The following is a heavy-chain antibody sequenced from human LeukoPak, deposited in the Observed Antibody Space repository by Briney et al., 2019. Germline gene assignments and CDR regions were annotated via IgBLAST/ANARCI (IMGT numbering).Heavy chain of an antibody. CDR2: ISAYNANT. CDR1: GYTFTSFG. V-gene: IGHV1-18*01. J-gene: IGHJ4*02. D-gene: IGHD6-13*01. CDR3: AREFGAAAGTCLDY. Sequence: GASVKVSCKASGYTFTSFGISWVRQAPGQGLEWMGWISAYNANTNFAQNLQGRVTMTTDTSTSTAYMELRSLRSDDTAVYYCAREFGAAAGTCLDYWGQGTLVTVSS.